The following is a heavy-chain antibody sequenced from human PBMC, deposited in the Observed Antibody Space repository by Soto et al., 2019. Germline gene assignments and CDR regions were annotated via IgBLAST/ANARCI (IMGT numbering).Heavy chain of an antibody. J-gene: IGHJ5*02. CDR3: ARGHSYYDFWSGYPFDP. CDR2: IIPIFGTA. D-gene: IGHD3-3*01. Sequence: GASVKVSCKTSGGTFSGYAISWVRQAPGQGLEWMGGIIPIFGTANYAQKFQGRVTITADESTSTAYMELSSLRSEDTAVYYCARGHSYYDFWSGYPFDPWGQGTLVTVSS. CDR1: GGTFSGYA. V-gene: IGHV1-69*13.